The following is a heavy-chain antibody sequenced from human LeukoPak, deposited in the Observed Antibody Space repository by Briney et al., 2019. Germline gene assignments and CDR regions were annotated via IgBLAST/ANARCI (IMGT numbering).Heavy chain of an antibody. V-gene: IGHV4-34*01. CDR1: GGSFSGYY. D-gene: IGHD3-22*01. Sequence: PSETLSLTCAVYGGSFSGYYWSWIRQPPGKGLEWIGEINHSGSTNYNPSLKSRVTISVATSKNQFSLKLSSVTAADTAVYYCARDYYDSSGYNNYWGQGTLVTVSS. CDR2: INHSGST. J-gene: IGHJ4*02. CDR3: ARDYYDSSGYNNY.